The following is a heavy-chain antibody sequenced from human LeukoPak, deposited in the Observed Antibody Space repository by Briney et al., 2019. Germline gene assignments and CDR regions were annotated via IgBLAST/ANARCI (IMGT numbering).Heavy chain of an antibody. Sequence: PGGSLRLSCAASGFTFSSYAMSWVRQAPGKRLEWVSAISGSGGSTYYADSVKGRFTISTDNSKNTLYLQMNSLRAEDTAVYYCAKEGYYYDSSGYYSFFDYWGQGTLVTVSS. CDR2: ISGSGGST. CDR3: AKEGYYYDSSGYYSFFDY. D-gene: IGHD3-22*01. V-gene: IGHV3-23*01. CDR1: GFTFSSYA. J-gene: IGHJ4*02.